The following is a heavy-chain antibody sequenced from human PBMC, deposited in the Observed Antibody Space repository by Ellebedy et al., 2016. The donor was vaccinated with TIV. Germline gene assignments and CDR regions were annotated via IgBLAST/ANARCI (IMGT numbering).Heavy chain of an antibody. D-gene: IGHD3-10*01. CDR3: ARDLFIYYGSGSFSD. CDR2: ISYDRSNK. CDR1: GFTFSSYA. V-gene: IGHV3-30-3*01. Sequence: GGSLRLSXAASGFTFSSYAMHWVRQAPGKGLEWVAVISYDRSNKYYADSVKGRFTISRDNSKNTLYLQMNSLRAEDTAVYYCARDLFIYYGSGSFSDWGQGTLVTVSS. J-gene: IGHJ4*02.